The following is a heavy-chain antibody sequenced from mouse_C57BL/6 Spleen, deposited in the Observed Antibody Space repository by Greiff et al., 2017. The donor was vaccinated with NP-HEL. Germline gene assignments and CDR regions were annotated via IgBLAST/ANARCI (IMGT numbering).Heavy chain of an antibody. CDR3: TRPLYYSNFYYAMDY. CDR2: ISSGGDYI. V-gene: IGHV5-9-1*02. J-gene: IGHJ4*01. CDR1: GFTFSSYA. D-gene: IGHD2-5*01. Sequence: EVQLQESGEGLVKPGGSLKLSCAASGFTFSSYAMSWVRQTPEKRLEWVAYISSGGDYIYYADTVKGRFTISRDNARNTLYLQMSSLKSEDTAMYYCTRPLYYSNFYYAMDYWGQGTSVTVSS.